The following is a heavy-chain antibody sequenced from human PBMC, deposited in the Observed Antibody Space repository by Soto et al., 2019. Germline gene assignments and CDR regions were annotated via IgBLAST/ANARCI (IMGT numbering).Heavy chain of an antibody. J-gene: IGHJ4*02. V-gene: IGHV3-33*07. CDR2: IWYDGSKE. D-gene: IGHD3-3*01. Sequence: PGGSLRLSCATSGFTFSSYAMYWVRQAPGKGLEWVAVIWYDGSKEYYADFVKGRFSISRDNSKNMLYLQMNSLRADDTAVYYCARGYYDFWSGYSDFPYWGQGTLVTVSS. CDR1: GFTFSSYA. CDR3: ARGYYDFWSGYSDFPY.